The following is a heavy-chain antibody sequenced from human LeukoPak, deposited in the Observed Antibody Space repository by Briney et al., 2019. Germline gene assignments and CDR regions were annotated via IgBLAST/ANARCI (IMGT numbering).Heavy chain of an antibody. V-gene: IGHV4-30-2*01. CDR3: ASPRGDDSGGYYTWYFHH. Sequence: SETLSLTCTVSGGSLSSGGYCWSWIRQPPGKGLEWIGSGSTYYNPSLKSRVTISVDTSKNQFSLKLSSVTAADTAVYFCASPRGDDSGGYYTWYFHHWGQGILVTVSS. D-gene: IGHD3-22*01. CDR1: GGSLSSGGYC. CDR2: SGST. J-gene: IGHJ1*01.